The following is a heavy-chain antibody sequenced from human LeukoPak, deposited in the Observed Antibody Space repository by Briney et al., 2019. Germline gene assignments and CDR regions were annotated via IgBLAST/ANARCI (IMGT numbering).Heavy chain of an antibody. CDR2: ISGSGGST. V-gene: IGHV3-23*01. CDR3: AREVRATGPFDY. J-gene: IGHJ4*02. D-gene: IGHD1-1*01. CDR1: GVTNYA. Sequence: GGSLRLSCAVSGVTNYAISWVRQAPGKGLEWVSVISGSGGSTYYADSVKGRFTISRDTSDNTIYLQMNSLRADDTAVYYCAREVRATGPFDYWGQGTLVTVSS.